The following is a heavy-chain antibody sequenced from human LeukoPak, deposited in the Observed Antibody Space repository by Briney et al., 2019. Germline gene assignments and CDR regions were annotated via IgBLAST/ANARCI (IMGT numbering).Heavy chain of an antibody. CDR3: ARGIAVAGTDY. Sequence: GGSLRLSCAASGFTFSSYSMNWVRQAPGKGLEWVSSISSSSSYIYYADSVKGRFTISRDNAKNSLYLQTNSLRAEDTAVYYCARGIAVAGTDYWGQGTLVTVSS. CDR1: GFTFSSYS. J-gene: IGHJ4*02. CDR2: ISSSSSYI. D-gene: IGHD6-19*01. V-gene: IGHV3-21*01.